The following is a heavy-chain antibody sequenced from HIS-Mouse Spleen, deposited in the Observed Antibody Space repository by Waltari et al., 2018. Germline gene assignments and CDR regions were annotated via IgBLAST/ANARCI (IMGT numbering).Heavy chain of an antibody. CDR3: ARDPKKEEQLAHDAFDI. J-gene: IGHJ3*02. Sequence: QLQLQESGPGLVKPSETLSLTCTVSGGSLSSRSSYWGWIRQPPGKGLEWIVSIYYSGSTYYNPSLKSRVTISVDTSKNQFSLKLSSVTAADTAVYYCARDPKKEEQLAHDAFDIWGQGTMVTVSS. CDR1: GGSLSSRSSY. D-gene: IGHD6-6*01. V-gene: IGHV4-39*07. CDR2: IYYSGST.